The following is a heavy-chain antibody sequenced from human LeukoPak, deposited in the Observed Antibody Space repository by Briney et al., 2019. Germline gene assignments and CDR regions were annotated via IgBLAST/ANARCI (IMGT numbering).Heavy chain of an antibody. CDR2: ISWNSGSI. V-gene: IGHV3-9*03. Sequence: GGSLRLSCAASGFTFSSYSMNWVRQAPGKGLEWVSGISWNSGSIGYADAVKGRFTISRDNAKNSLYVQMNSLRLEDMALYYCAKDIAAVGSWGFDYWGQGTLVTVSS. J-gene: IGHJ4*02. CDR1: GFTFSSYS. CDR3: AKDIAAVGSWGFDY. D-gene: IGHD6-13*01.